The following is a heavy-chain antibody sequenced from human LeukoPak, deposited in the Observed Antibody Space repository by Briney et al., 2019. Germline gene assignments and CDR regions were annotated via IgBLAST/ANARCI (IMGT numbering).Heavy chain of an antibody. D-gene: IGHD2/OR15-2a*01. CDR3: ARDSPTWAFDY. J-gene: IGHJ4*02. V-gene: IGHV3-7*01. CDR2: IKQDGSEK. CDR1: GFTFGSYW. Sequence: GGSLRLSCAASGFTFGSYWMSWVRQAPGKGLEWVANIKQDGSEKYSVDSVKGRFTISRDNAKNSLYLQMNSLRAEDTAVYYCARDSPTWAFDYWGQGTLVTVSS.